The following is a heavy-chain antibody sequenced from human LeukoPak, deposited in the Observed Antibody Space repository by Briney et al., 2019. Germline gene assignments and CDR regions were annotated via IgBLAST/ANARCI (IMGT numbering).Heavy chain of an antibody. CDR2: ISGSDDTT. D-gene: IGHD4/OR15-4a*01. V-gene: IGHV3-23*01. CDR3: AKGLTPDY. Sequence: PGGSLRLSCAASGLTFSNYAMTWARQAPGKGLEWVSGISGSDDTTYYADSVKGRFTISRDNAKNTVYLQMSSLRAEDTAVYYCAKGLTPDYWGQGTLVIVSS. J-gene: IGHJ4*02. CDR1: GLTFSNYA.